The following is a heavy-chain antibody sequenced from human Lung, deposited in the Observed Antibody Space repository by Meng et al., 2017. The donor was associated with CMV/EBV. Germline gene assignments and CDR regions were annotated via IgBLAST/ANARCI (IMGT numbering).Heavy chain of an antibody. Sequence: ESXKISXAASGFTFSSYSMNWVRQAPGKGLEWVSYISSSSSTIYYADSVKGRFTISRDNAKNSLYLQMNSLRAEDTAVYYCARGLRYYDFWSGSDIYGMDVWGQGTTVXVSS. CDR3: ARGLRYYDFWSGSDIYGMDV. CDR1: GFTFSSYS. V-gene: IGHV3-48*04. D-gene: IGHD3-3*01. CDR2: ISSSSSTI. J-gene: IGHJ6*02.